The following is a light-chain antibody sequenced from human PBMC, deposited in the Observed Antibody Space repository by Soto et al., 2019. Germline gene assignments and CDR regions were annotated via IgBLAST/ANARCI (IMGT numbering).Light chain of an antibody. CDR3: QQYGSSPPGFI. J-gene: IGKJ3*01. Sequence: EIVLTQSPGTLSLFPGERATLSCRASQSVSSTNFAWYRQKPGQPPSLLIYGASNRATGVPDRFSGSGSGTDFTLTISRLEPEDFAVYYCQQYGSSPPGFIFGPGTTVDIK. CDR1: QSVSSTN. V-gene: IGKV3-20*01. CDR2: GAS.